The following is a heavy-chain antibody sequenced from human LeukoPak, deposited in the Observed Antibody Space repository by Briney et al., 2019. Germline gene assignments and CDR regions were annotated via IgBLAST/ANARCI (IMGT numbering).Heavy chain of an antibody. J-gene: IGHJ4*02. CDR2: IDWNSGRV. CDR1: GFTFDDYA. Sequence: GGSLRLSCAASGFTFDDYAMHWVRQRPGKGQEWVSAIDWNSGRVEYADSVKGRFTISRDNAKNSLHLQMDSLRPDDTALYFCAKTRTWNLSLGIISNWGQGTLVTVSS. D-gene: IGHD1-1*01. V-gene: IGHV3-9*01. CDR3: AKTRTWNLSLGIISN.